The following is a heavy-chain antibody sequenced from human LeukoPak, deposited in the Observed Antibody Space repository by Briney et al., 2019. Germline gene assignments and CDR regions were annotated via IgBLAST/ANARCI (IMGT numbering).Heavy chain of an antibody. CDR2: IIPILGTA. J-gene: IGHJ4*02. Sequence: SVNVSCKASGGTFSSYAISGVRQAPGQGREWMGGIIPILGTANYAQKFQGRVTITADESTSTAYMELSSLRSEDTAVYYCARGRGVATIVVLNPPVYWGQGTLVTVSS. CDR1: GGTFSSYA. V-gene: IGHV1-69*01. CDR3: ARGRGVATIVVLNPPVY. D-gene: IGHD5-12*01.